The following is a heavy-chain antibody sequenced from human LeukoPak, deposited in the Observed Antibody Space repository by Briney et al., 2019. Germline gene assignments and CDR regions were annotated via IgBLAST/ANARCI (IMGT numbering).Heavy chain of an antibody. CDR1: GGSFSGYY. J-gene: IGHJ4*02. CDR3: ARGGMTIFGVVIGRAFDY. D-gene: IGHD3-3*01. Sequence: SETLSLTCAVYGGSFSGYYWSWLRQPPGKGLEWIGEINHSGSTNYNPSLKGRVSISVDTSKNQFSLKLSSVTAADTAVYYCARGGMTIFGVVIGRAFDYWGQGTLVTVFS. CDR2: INHSGST. V-gene: IGHV4-34*01.